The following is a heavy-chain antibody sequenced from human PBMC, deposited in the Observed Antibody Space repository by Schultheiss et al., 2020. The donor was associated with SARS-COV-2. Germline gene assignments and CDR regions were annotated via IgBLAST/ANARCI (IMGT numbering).Heavy chain of an antibody. CDR2: IRSKAYGGTT. J-gene: IGHJ6*02. CDR1: GFTFGDYA. V-gene: IGHV3-49*04. CDR3: ARDKSEAMVTIARMDV. Sequence: GGSLRLSCTASGFTFGDYAMSWVRQAPGKGLEWVGFIRSKAYGGTTEYAASVKGRFTISRDDSKSIAYLQMNSLKTEDTAVYYCARDKSEAMVTIARMDVWGQGTTVTVSS. D-gene: IGHD5-18*01.